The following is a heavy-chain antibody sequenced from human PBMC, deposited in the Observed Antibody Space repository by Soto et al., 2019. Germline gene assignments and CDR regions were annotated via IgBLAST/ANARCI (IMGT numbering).Heavy chain of an antibody. J-gene: IGHJ4*02. CDR3: ARDDLSSKPSLSYFDD. CDR2: INPFDGSA. D-gene: IGHD4-4*01. V-gene: IGHV1-46*04. Sequence: QVQLVQSGAEVTQPGASVRLSCKASGYNFISHHIHWVRKAPGQGLEWMGFINPFDGSATHAQKLQGRLIMTRDKSTSTVYMERSSLRSEDAAVYYCARDDLSSKPSLSYFDDWGQGALVTVSA. CDR1: GYNFISHH.